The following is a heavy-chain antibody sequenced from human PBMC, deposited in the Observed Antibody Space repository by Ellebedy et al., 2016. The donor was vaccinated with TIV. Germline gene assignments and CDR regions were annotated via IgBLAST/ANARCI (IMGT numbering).Heavy chain of an antibody. CDR1: GFTFSSNA. D-gene: IGHD1-1*01. J-gene: IGHJ4*01. Sequence: GGSLRLXCAASGFTFSSNAMSWVRQAPGKGLEWVSGISGSGGSTYYADSVKGRFTISRDNSKNTLYLQMNSLRAEDTAVYYCAKGYNWNDGENWGQGTLVTVSS. CDR3: AKGYNWNDGEN. CDR2: ISGSGGST. V-gene: IGHV3-23*01.